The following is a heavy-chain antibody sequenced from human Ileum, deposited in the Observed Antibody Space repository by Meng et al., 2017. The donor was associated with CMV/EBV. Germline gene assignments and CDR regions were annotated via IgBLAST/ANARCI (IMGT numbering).Heavy chain of an antibody. V-gene: IGHV1-2*02. D-gene: IGHD4-23*01. J-gene: IGHJ4*02. CDR1: DYAFPVYD. CDR3: ASDRGHYSDNRWAIDY. Sequence: QVQVFPSVAEVPLPGASVKVSFPTSDYAFPVYDFHWVRQAPEQGHEWMGWLNPISRGTKYSQSFQVRLTITIDSSNNTAYMELSRLRSDDMAVDYCASDRGHYSDNRWAIDYWGQGTLVTVSS. CDR2: LNPISRGT.